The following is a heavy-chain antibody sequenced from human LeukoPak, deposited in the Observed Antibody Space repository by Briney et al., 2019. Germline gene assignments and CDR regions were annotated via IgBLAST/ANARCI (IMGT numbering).Heavy chain of an antibody. CDR1: GYSFTSYW. Sequence: GESLKISCKASGYSFTSYWIGWVRQMPGKGLEWMGIIDPGDSETRSTPSLQGQVTISVDKSLTTADLQWNSLKASDTAMYYCARQTAMGRSGDYWGQGTLVTVSS. CDR2: IDPGDSET. J-gene: IGHJ4*02. D-gene: IGHD5-18*01. V-gene: IGHV5-51*01. CDR3: ARQTAMGRSGDY.